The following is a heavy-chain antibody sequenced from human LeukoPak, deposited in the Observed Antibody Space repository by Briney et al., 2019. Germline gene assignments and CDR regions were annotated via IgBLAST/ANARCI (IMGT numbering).Heavy chain of an antibody. CDR3: TRHQTNNYGPGTPFDF. CDR2: IYKAGNT. CDR1: GFTFSDYY. V-gene: IGHV4-38-2*01. Sequence: GSLRLSCAASGFTFSDYYMSWIRQAPGKGLEWIGSIYKAGNTNYSPSLRSRVFISVDTSNNQFSLSLSSVTAADTAVYFCTRHQTNNYGPGTPFDFWGQGTLVSVSS. D-gene: IGHD3-10*01. J-gene: IGHJ4*02.